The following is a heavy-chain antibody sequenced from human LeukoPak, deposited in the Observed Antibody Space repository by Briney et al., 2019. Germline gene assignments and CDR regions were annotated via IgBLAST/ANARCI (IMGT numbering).Heavy chain of an antibody. CDR1: EFTFSVYT. V-gene: IGHV3-21*01. CDR3: ARCTTGRTFGSLREIKRSREIDY. Sequence: PGGSLRLSCAASEFTFSVYTINWVRQAPGKGLEWVSSISSSSNYIYYADSVKGRFTISRDNAKNSLYLQMNSLRAEDTAVYYCARCTTGRTFGSLREIKRSREIDYWGQGTLVTVSS. CDR2: ISSSSNYI. J-gene: IGHJ4*02. D-gene: IGHD1-1*01.